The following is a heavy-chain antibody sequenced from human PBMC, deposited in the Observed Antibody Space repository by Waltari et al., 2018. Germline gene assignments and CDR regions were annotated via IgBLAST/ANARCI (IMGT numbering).Heavy chain of an antibody. V-gene: IGHV3-74*01. CDR1: GFTLSTYW. D-gene: IGHD6-19*01. Sequence: EVVLVQSGGGLVQPGGSLRLSCAASGFTLSTYWMSWVCQTPGKGLIGVSRINPATGTTNYEDSVRGRFTISGDNAKNTLFLQMDSLRDEDTAIYYCVRGSNGWPGMDIWGQGATVTVSS. CDR3: VRGSNGWPGMDI. J-gene: IGHJ6*02. CDR2: INPATGTT.